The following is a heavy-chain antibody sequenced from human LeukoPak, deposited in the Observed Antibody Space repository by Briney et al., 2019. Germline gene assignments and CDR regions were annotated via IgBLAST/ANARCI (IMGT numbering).Heavy chain of an antibody. V-gene: IGHV3-21*01. CDR3: ARPSSSSAEYFEH. CDR1: GLTFSRYS. CDR2: SSSSSSYI. Sequence: GGSLRLSCTASGLTFSRYSMNWVRHAPGKGLEWVASSSSSSSYIYYADSVNGRFTITRNNDKTSLHLQMSRMRADDTVVYYCARPSSSSAEYFEHWGQGTLVTVSS. J-gene: IGHJ1*01. D-gene: IGHD6-13*01.